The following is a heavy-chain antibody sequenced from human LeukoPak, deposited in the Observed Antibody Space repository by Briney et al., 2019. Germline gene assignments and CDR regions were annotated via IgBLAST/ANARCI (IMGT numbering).Heavy chain of an antibody. V-gene: IGHV3-7*01. J-gene: IGHJ4*02. CDR1: GFTFSSYW. CDR2: IKQDGSEK. D-gene: IGHD3-22*01. Sequence: GGSLRLSCAASGFTFSSYWMSWVRQAPGKGLEWVANIKQDGSEKYYVDSVKGRFTISRDNAKNSLYLQMNSLRAEDMAVYYCARGPRGYYDSSGYFSYWGQGTLVTVSS. CDR3: ARGPRGYYDSSGYFSY.